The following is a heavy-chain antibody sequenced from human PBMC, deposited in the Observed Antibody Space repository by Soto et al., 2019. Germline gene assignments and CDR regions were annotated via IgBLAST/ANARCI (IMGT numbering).Heavy chain of an antibody. Sequence: QVQLVESGGGVVQPGRSLRLSCAASGFTFSSYGMHWVRQAPGXXLEWVAVIWYDGSNKYYADSVKGRFTISRDNSKNTLYLQMNSLRAEDTAVYYCAGEXXYYYGMDVWGQGTTVTVSS. CDR2: IWYDGSNK. J-gene: IGHJ6*02. V-gene: IGHV3-33*01. CDR3: AGEXXYYYGMDV. CDR1: GFTFSSYG.